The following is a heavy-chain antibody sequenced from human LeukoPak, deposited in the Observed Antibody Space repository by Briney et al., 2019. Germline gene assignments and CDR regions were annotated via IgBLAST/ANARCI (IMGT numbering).Heavy chain of an antibody. CDR2: IIPIFGTA. CDR1: GGTFSSNA. J-gene: IGHJ3*02. D-gene: IGHD3-22*01. V-gene: IGHV1-69*01. Sequence: GSSVKVSCKASGGTFSSNAISWVRQAPGQGLEWMGGIIPIFGTANYAQKFQGRVTITADESTSTAYMELSSLRSEDTTVYYCARELTITMILREEAFDAFDIWGQGTMVTVSS. CDR3: ARELTITMILREEAFDAFDI.